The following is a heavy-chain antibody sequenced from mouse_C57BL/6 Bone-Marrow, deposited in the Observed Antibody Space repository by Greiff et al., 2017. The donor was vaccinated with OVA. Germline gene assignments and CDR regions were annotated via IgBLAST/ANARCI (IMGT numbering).Heavy chain of an antibody. Sequence: QVQLQQPGAELVKPGASVKLSCKASGYTFTSYWMQWVKQRPGQGLEWIGEIDPSASYTNYNPKFKGKATLTVDTSSSTAYMQLSSLTSEDSAVYYCARQGAMDYWGQGTSVTVSS. V-gene: IGHV1-50*01. CDR1: GYTFTSYW. CDR2: IDPSASYT. J-gene: IGHJ4*01. CDR3: ARQGAMDY.